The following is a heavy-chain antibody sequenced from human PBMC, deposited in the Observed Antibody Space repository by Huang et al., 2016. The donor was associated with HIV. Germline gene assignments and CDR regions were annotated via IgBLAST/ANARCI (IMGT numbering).Heavy chain of an antibody. CDR3: AKRGGAWGSPYAFDL. D-gene: IGHD3-16*01. Sequence: QVQLVQSGAEVRKPGSSVKVSCRASGGSFNNLGINWVRQAPGQGLEWMGGIIPRFGTRNDAQRFQGRVTITADETTGVVYMELSSLRSDDTAVYFCAKRGGAWGSPYAFDLWGPGIMVTVSS. V-gene: IGHV1-69*13. CDR1: GGSFNNLG. CDR2: IIPRFGTR. J-gene: IGHJ3*01.